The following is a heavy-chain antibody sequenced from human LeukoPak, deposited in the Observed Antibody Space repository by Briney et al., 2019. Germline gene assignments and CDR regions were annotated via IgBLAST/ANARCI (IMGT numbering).Heavy chain of an antibody. J-gene: IGHJ5*02. CDR1: GGSISSGGYS. V-gene: IGHV4-30-2*01. CDR2: IYHSGST. CDR3: ARGDPCGGGDCYSNWFDP. Sequence: PSQTLSLTCAVSGGSISSGGYSWSWIRQPPGKGLEWIGYIYHSGSTYYNPSLKSRVTISVDRSKNQFSLKLSSVTAADTAVYYCARGDPCGGGDCYSNWFDPWGQGTLVTVSS. D-gene: IGHD2-21*02.